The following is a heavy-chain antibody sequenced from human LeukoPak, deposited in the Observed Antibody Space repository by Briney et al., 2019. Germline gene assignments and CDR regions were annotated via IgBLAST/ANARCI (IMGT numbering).Heavy chain of an antibody. CDR3: ARHFYPPITMVRGVITWFDP. J-gene: IGHJ5*02. V-gene: IGHV4-59*08. Sequence: SETLSLTCTVSGGSISSYYWSWIRQPPGKGLEWIGYIYYCGSTNYNPSLKSRVTISVDTSKNQFSLKLSSVTAADTAVYYCARHFYPPITMVRGVITWFDPWGQGTLVTVSS. CDR1: GGSISSYY. CDR2: IYYCGST. D-gene: IGHD3-10*01.